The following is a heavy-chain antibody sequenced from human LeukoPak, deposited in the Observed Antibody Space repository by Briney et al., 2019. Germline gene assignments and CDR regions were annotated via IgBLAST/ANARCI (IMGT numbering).Heavy chain of an antibody. D-gene: IGHD2-2*01. J-gene: IGHJ4*02. Sequence: ASVKVSCKASGYTFTSYGISWVRQAPGQGLEWTGWISAYNGNTNYAQKLQGRVTMTTDTSTSTAYMELRSLRSDDTAVYYCARDAGYCSSTSCLNRFDYWGQGTLVTVSS. CDR3: ARDAGYCSSTSCLNRFDY. CDR2: ISAYNGNT. V-gene: IGHV1-18*01. CDR1: GYTFTSYG.